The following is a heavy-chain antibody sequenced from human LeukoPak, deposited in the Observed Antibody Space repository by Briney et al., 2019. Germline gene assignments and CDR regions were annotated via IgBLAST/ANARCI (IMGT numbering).Heavy chain of an antibody. CDR3: ARVPHYYFGYGYFDS. CDR2: IDQSGTT. D-gene: IGHD3-10*01. J-gene: IGHJ4*02. V-gene: IGHV4-34*01. CDR1: GGSFSGYY. Sequence: PSETLSLTCVDYGGSFSGYYWSWIRQPPGKGLEWIGEIDQSGTTNYNPSLKCRVSISVDTSKKQFSLTLTSMTAADTAVYYCARVPHYYFGYGYFDSWGQGTLVTVSS.